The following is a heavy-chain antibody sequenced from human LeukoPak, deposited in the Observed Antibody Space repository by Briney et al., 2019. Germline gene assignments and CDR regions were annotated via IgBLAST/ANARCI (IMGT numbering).Heavy chain of an antibody. D-gene: IGHD2-21*02. J-gene: IGHJ3*02. CDR1: GGTFISYT. V-gene: IGHV1-69*02. CDR2: IIPILGIA. Sequence: ASVKVSCKASGGTFISYTISWVRQAPGQGLEWMGRIIPILGIANYAQKFQGRVTITADKSTSTAYMELSSLRSEDTAVYYCASPGVGGDYAFDIWGQGTMVTVSS. CDR3: ASPGVGGDYAFDI.